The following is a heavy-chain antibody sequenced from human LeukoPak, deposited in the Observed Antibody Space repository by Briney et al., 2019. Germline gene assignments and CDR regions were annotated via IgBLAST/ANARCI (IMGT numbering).Heavy chain of an antibody. CDR1: GFTFNTYA. CDR3: ARGGLYFDF. V-gene: IGHV3-30-3*01. J-gene: IGHJ4*02. CDR2: ISYDGSNK. Sequence: PGGSLRLSCAASGFTFNTYAMHWVRQAPGKGLEWVAFISYDGSNKYYADSVKGRFTISRDNSKNTLYLQMNSLRPEDTAVYYCARGGLYFDFWGQGTLVTVSS. D-gene: IGHD3-16*01.